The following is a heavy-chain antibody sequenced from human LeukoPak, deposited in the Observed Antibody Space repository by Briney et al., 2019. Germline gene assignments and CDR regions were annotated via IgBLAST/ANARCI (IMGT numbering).Heavy chain of an antibody. Sequence: GRSLRLSCAASGFTFSSYGMHWVRQAPGKGLEWVAVISYDGSNKYYAASVKGRFTISRDNSKNTLYLQMNSLRAEDTAVYYCAKDRGIVVVPAAMQPGYWGQGTLVTVSS. D-gene: IGHD2-2*01. CDR1: GFTFSSYG. CDR2: ISYDGSNK. CDR3: AKDRGIVVVPAAMQPGY. V-gene: IGHV3-30*18. J-gene: IGHJ4*02.